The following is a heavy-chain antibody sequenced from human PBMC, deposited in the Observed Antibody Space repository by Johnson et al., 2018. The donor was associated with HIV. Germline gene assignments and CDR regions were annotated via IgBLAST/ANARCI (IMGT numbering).Heavy chain of an antibody. CDR2: IDTTGDT. CDR1: GFIVSRYD. CDR3: ARRSMTSDGFDI. Sequence: VQLVESGGGLVQPGGSLRLSCAASGFIVSRYDMHWVRQPTGKGLEWVSEIDTTGDTYYQVSVKGRFTTSRENAKNYFYLQMNSLGAGDTAIYYCARRSMTSDGFDIWGQGTMVTVSS. V-gene: IGHV3-13*01. J-gene: IGHJ3*02. D-gene: IGHD2-8*01.